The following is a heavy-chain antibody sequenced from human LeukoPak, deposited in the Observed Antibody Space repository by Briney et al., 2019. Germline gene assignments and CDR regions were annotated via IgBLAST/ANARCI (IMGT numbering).Heavy chain of an antibody. V-gene: IGHV4-59*01. J-gene: IGHJ4*02. CDR3: ARVDPDSSSTLEVFDY. CDR1: GGSISSYY. Sequence: SETLSLTCTVSGGSISSYYWSWIRKPPGKGLEWLGYIYYSGSTNYNPSLKSRVTISVDTSKNQFSLKLSSVTAADTAVYYCARVDPDSSSTLEVFDYWGQGTLVTVSS. D-gene: IGHD6-6*01. CDR2: IYYSGST.